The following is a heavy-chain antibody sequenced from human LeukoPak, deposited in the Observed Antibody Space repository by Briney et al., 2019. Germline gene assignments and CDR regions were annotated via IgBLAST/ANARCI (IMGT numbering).Heavy chain of an antibody. D-gene: IGHD6-6*01. CDR2: IGPTGTDR. J-gene: IGHJ6*03. Sequence: GGSLRLSCAASGFTFSSCGFNWVRQAPGKGLEWVSSIGPTGTDRYYADSVRGRFTISRDNAKNSMYLQMDSLRDEDTAVYYCAREAARSGAYYYYYYMDVWGKGTTVTVSS. CDR3: AREAARSGAYYYYYYMDV. CDR1: GFTFSSCG. V-gene: IGHV3-21*01.